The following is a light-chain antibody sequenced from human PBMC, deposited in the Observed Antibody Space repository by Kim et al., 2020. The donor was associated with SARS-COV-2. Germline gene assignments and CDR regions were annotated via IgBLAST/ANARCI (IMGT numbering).Light chain of an antibody. CDR1: INDLGYYMY. V-gene: IGLV2-14*03. CDR2: DVN. J-gene: IGLJ2*01. Sequence: QSITISCTGTINDLGYYMYVSWFQQRPGKVPKLIIYDVNQRPSEISDRFSASKSGSTASLTISGLLADDEAVYYCCSYTSTNTLVVFGGGTRLTVL. CDR3: CSYTSTNTLVV.